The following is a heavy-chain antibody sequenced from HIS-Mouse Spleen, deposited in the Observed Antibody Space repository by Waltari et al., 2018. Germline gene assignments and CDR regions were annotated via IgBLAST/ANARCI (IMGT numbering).Heavy chain of an antibody. Sequence: QVQLQESGPGLVKPSETLSLTCTVSGYSISSGYYWGWIRQPPGKGLEWIGSIYHSGRTYYNPSLKSRVTISVDTSKNQFSLKLSSVTAADTAVYYCARDSRGYSYGPDYWGQGTLVTVSS. CDR2: IYHSGRT. CDR1: GYSISSGYY. V-gene: IGHV4-38-2*02. D-gene: IGHD5-18*01. J-gene: IGHJ4*02. CDR3: ARDSRGYSYGPDY.